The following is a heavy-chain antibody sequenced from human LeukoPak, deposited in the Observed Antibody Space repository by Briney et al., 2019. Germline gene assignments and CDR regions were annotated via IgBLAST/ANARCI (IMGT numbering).Heavy chain of an antibody. D-gene: IGHD4-17*01. CDR1: GYSFTSYW. Sequence: ESLKISCKGSGYSFTSYWIGWVRQMPRQGLEWMGIIYPVDSDTKYSPSFQGQVSISPDKSISTAYLQWSSLKASDTAMYYCTRQVTTSWFDPCGQGTLVTVSS. CDR3: TRQVTTSWFDP. V-gene: IGHV5-51*01. CDR2: IYPVDSDT. J-gene: IGHJ5*02.